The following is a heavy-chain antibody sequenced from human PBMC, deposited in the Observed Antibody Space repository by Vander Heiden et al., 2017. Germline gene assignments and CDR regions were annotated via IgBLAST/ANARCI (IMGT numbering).Heavy chain of an antibody. CDR3: AKSFSYYDFWSGYPSAFDI. CDR1: GFTFDAYA. V-gene: IGHV3-9*01. CDR2: ISWNSGSI. J-gene: IGHJ3*02. D-gene: IGHD3-3*01. Sequence: EVQLVESGGGLVQPGRSLSLSCAASGFTFDAYAMPWVRQAPGKGLEWVSGISWNSGSIGYADSVKGRFTISRDNAKNSLYLQMNSLRAEDTALYYCAKSFSYYDFWSGYPSAFDIWGQGTMVTVSS.